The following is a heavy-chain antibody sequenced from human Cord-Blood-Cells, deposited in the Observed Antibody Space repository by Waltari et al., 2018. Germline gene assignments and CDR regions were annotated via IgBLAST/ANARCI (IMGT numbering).Heavy chain of an antibody. J-gene: IGHJ4*02. CDR1: GGSFSGYY. Sequence: QVQLQQWGAGLLKPSETLSLTCAVSGGSFSGYYWSWIRQPPGKGLEWIGEINHSGSTNYNPSLKSRVTISVDTSKNQFSLKLSSVTAADTVVYYCARGSTSVFDYWGQGTLVTVSS. V-gene: IGHV4-34*01. D-gene: IGHD2-2*01. CDR3: ARGSTSVFDY. CDR2: INHSGST.